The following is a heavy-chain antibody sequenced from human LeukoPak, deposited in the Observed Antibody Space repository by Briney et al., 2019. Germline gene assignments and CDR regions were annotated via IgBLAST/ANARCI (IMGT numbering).Heavy chain of an antibody. CDR1: GGSISSSSYY. V-gene: IGHV4-39*01. CDR3: ARSSYYYGSGS. Sequence: SETLSLTCTVSGGSISSSSYYWGWIRQPPGKGLEWIGSIYYSGSTYYNPSLKSRVTISVDTSKNQFSLKLSSVTAADTAVYYCARSSYYYGSGSWGQGTLATVSS. D-gene: IGHD3-10*01. J-gene: IGHJ4*02. CDR2: IYYSGST.